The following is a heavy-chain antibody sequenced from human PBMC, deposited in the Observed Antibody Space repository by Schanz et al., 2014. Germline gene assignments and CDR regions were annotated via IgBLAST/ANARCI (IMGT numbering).Heavy chain of an antibody. V-gene: IGHV3-23*04. CDR2: ISGSGGNT. D-gene: IGHD3-10*01. CDR1: GFTFSIYA. J-gene: IGHJ3*02. Sequence: EVQLVESGGGLVQPGGSLRLSCSASGFTFSIYAMHWARQAPGKGLEWVSIISGSGGNTYYADAVRGRFTISRDNSKTTVYLQMNSLRAEDTAVYYCAKGRFGELSAFDIWGQGTMVTVSS. CDR3: AKGRFGELSAFDI.